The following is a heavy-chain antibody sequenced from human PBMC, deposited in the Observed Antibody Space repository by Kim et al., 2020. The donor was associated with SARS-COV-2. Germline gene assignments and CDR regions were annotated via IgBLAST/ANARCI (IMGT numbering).Heavy chain of an antibody. D-gene: IGHD2-15*01. CDR3: ASGSISCYEASGRAACYYGMDV. Sequence: SVKVSCKASGGTFISYAINWVRQAPGQGLEWMGGIIPIFGTANYAQKFQGRVTITADESTSTAYMELSSLRSEDTAVYYCASGSISCYEASGRAACYYGMDVWGQGTTVTVSS. CDR2: IIPIFGTA. V-gene: IGHV1-69*13. J-gene: IGHJ6*02. CDR1: GGTFISYA.